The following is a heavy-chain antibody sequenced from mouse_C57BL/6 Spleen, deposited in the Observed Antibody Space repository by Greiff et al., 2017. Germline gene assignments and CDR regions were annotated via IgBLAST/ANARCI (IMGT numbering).Heavy chain of an antibody. CDR3: ARYYDYFDY. Sequence: LVESGAELVRPGTSVKVSCKASGYAFTNYLIEWVKQRPGQGLEWIGVINPGGGGTNYNEKFKGKAPLPADQSSSTASMQPSSLTSEDSAVYFCARYYDYFDYWGQGTTLTVSS. D-gene: IGHD2-4*01. CDR1: GYAFTNYL. V-gene: IGHV1-54*01. CDR2: INPGGGGT. J-gene: IGHJ2*01.